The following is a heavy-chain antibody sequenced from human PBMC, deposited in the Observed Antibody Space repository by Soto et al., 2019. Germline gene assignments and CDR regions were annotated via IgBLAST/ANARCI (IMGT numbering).Heavy chain of an antibody. CDR1: GYTFTSYG. V-gene: IGHV1-18*01. D-gene: IGHD3-22*01. CDR3: ARVSGEAPYYYDSSGYQEMDY. J-gene: IGHJ4*02. Sequence: ASVKVSCKASGYTFTSYGISWVRQAPGQGQEWMGWIIAYNGNTNYAQKLQCRVTMTTDTSTSTAYMKLRSLRSDDTAVYYCARVSGEAPYYYDSSGYQEMDYWGQGTLVTVSS. CDR2: IIAYNGNT.